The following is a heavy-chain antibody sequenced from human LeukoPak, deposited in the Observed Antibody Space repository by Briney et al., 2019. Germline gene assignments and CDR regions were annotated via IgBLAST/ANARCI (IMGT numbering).Heavy chain of an antibody. CDR1: GGSISSGDYY. V-gene: IGHV4-30-4*08. D-gene: IGHD4-17*01. CDR3: ARANGDSIYYYYYYMDV. CDR2: IYYSGST. Sequence: SETLSLTCTVSGGSISSGDYYWSWIRQPPGEGLEWIGYIYYSGSTYYNPSLKSRVTISVDTSKNQFSLKLSSVTAADTAVYYCARANGDSIYYYYYYMDVWGKGTTVTVSS. J-gene: IGHJ6*03.